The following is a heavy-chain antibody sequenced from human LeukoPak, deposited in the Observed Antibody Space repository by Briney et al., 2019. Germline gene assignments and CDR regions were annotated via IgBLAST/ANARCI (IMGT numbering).Heavy chain of an antibody. J-gene: IGHJ4*02. V-gene: IGHV3-48*03. CDR2: ISSSGSTI. CDR3: ASPSNWNDVFDY. CDR1: GFTFSSYE. D-gene: IGHD1-1*01. Sequence: GGSLRLSCAASGFTFSSYEMNWVRQAPGKGLEWVSYISSSGSTIYYADSVKGRFTISRDNAKNSLYLQMNSLRAEDTAVYYCASPSNWNDVFDYWGQGTLVTVSS.